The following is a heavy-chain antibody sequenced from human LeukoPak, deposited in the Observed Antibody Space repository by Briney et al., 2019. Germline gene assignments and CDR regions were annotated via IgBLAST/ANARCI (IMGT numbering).Heavy chain of an antibody. CDR3: AKGPDPAGY. CDR1: GFTFSSYG. J-gene: IGHJ4*02. Sequence: PGGSLRLSCAASGFTFSSYGMHWVRQAPGKGLEWVAVISYDGSNKYYAGSVKGRFTISRDNSKNTLYLQMNSLRAEDTAVYYCAKGPDPAGYWGQGTLVTVSS. V-gene: IGHV3-30*18. CDR2: ISYDGSNK.